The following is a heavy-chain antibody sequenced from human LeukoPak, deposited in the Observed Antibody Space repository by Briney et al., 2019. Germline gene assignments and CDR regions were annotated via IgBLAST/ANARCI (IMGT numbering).Heavy chain of an antibody. Sequence: GGSLRLSCAASGFTFSSYAMSWVRQSPGRGLEWVSAISGSGGSTYYADSVKGRFTISRDNSKNTLYLQMNSLRAEDTAVYYCAKASQGYFDYWGQGTLVTVSS. CDR2: ISGSGGST. CDR1: GFTFSSYA. CDR3: AKASQGYFDY. J-gene: IGHJ4*02. V-gene: IGHV3-23*01.